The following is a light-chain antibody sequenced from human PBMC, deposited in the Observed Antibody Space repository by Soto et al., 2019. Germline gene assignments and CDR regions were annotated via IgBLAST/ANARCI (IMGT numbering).Light chain of an antibody. CDR2: EVS. V-gene: IGLV2-8*01. CDR3: SSYAGSRTFV. J-gene: IGLJ3*02. Sequence: QSALTQPPSASGSPGQSVTISCTGTSSDVGYYNYVSWYQQHPGKAPKLVIYEVSKRPSGVPDRFSGSKSGNTASLTVSGLQAEDEADYYCSSYAGSRTFVFGGGTKLTVL. CDR1: SSDVGYYNY.